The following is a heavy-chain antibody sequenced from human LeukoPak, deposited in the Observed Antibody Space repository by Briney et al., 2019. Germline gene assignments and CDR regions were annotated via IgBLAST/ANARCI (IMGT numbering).Heavy chain of an antibody. D-gene: IGHD5-24*01. CDR1: GYTFTSYY. Sequence: ASVKVSCKASGYTFTSYYMYWVRQAPGQGLEWMGIINPSGGSTSYAQEFQGRVTMTRDTSTSTVYMELSSLRSEDTAVYYCARDSGGMATIAYYFDYWGQGTLVTVSS. J-gene: IGHJ4*02. V-gene: IGHV1-46*01. CDR3: ARDSGGMATIAYYFDY. CDR2: INPSGGST.